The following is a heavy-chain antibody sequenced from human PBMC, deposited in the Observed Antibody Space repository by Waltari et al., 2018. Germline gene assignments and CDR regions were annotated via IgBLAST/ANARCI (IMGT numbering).Heavy chain of an antibody. V-gene: IGHV2-70*15. CDR2: IDWDDDK. J-gene: IGHJ6*03. D-gene: IGHD2-21*02. CDR1: GFSLSTSGMC. CDR3: ARIRCGNSYYYYMDV. Sequence: QVTLRESGPALVKPTQTLTLTCTFSGFSLSTSGMCVSWIRQPPGKALEWLARIDWDDDKYYSTSLKTRLTISKDTSKHQVVLTMTNMYPVDTATYYCARIRCGNSYYYYMDVWGKGTTVTVSS.